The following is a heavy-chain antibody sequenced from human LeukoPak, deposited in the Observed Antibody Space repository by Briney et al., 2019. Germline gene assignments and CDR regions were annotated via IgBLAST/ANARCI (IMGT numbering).Heavy chain of an antibody. CDR3: ARDNNWSSDY. CDR1: GFMFSKYA. CDR2: VSASADST. Sequence: GGSLRLSCAASGFMFSKYAMSWVRQAPGKGLEWVSAVSASADSTYYADSVKGRFTISRDNSKNTLFLQMNSLRAEDTAVYYCARDNNWSSDYWGQGTLVTVSS. D-gene: IGHD1-20*01. V-gene: IGHV3-23*01. J-gene: IGHJ4*02.